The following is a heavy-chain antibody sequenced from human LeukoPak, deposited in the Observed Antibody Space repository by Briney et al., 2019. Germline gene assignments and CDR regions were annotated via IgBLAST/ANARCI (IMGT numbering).Heavy chain of an antibody. Sequence: ASVKVSCKASGYTFTGYYMHWVRQAPGQGLEWMGRINPNSGGTNYAQKFQGRVTMTRDTSLSTAYRELSRLRSDDTAVYYCARARAIAVAGRPYYYYYMDVWGKGTTVTVSS. CDR2: INPNSGGT. J-gene: IGHJ6*03. CDR3: ARARAIAVAGRPYYYYYMDV. V-gene: IGHV1-2*06. D-gene: IGHD6-19*01. CDR1: GYTFTGYY.